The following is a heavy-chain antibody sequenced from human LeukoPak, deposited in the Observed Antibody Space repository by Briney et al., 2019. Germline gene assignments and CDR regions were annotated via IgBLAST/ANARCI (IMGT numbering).Heavy chain of an antibody. D-gene: IGHD7-27*01. CDR2: IYYSGST. CDR3: ARETNWGRENAFDI. CDR1: GGSISSSSYY. V-gene: IGHV4-39*07. Sequence: PSETLSLTCTVSGGSISSSSYYWGWIRQPPGKGLEWIGSIYYSGSTYYNPSLKSRVTISVDTSKNQFSLKLSSVTAADTAVYYCARETNWGRENAFDIWGQGTMVTVSS. J-gene: IGHJ3*02.